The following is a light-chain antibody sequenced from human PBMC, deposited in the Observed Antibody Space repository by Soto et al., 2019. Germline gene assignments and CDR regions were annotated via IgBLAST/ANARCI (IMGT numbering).Light chain of an antibody. CDR2: AAS. CDR3: QQANSFPLT. Sequence: DIQMTQAPSSVSASVGDSVTITCXASQGISSWLGWYQQKPGKAPKLLIYAASSLQSGVPSRFSGSGSGTDFTLTISSLQPEDFATYYCQQANSFPLTFGGGTKVDIK. CDR1: QGISSW. V-gene: IGKV1-12*01. J-gene: IGKJ4*01.